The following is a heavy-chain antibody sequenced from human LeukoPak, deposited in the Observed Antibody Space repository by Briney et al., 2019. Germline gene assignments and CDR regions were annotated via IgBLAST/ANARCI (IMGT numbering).Heavy chain of an antibody. CDR1: GFTFSSYA. J-gene: IGHJ6*03. CDR2: ISGSGGST. D-gene: IGHD6-6*01. Sequence: PGGSLRLPCAASGFTFSSYAMSWVRHAPGKGLEWVSAISGSGGSTYYADSVKGRFTISRDNSKNTLYLQMNSLRAEDTAVYYCAKSARPTYYYYYYYMDVWGKGTTVTVSS. CDR3: AKSARPTYYYYYYYMDV. V-gene: IGHV3-23*01.